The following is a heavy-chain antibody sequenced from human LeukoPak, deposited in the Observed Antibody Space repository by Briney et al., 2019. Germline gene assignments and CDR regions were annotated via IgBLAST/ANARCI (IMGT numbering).Heavy chain of an antibody. D-gene: IGHD3-10*01. J-gene: IGHJ4*02. V-gene: IGHV4-34*01. CDR3: ARWGVRGVISR. CDR2: INHSGST. CDR1: GGSFSGYY. Sequence: PSETLSLTCAVYGGSFSGYYWSWIRQPPGKGLEWIGEINHSGSTNYNPSLKSRVTISVDTSKNQFSLKLSSVTAADTAVYYRARWGVRGVISRWGQGTLVTVSS.